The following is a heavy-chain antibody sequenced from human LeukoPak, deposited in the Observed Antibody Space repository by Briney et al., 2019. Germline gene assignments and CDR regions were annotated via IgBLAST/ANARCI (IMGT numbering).Heavy chain of an antibody. J-gene: IGHJ6*03. V-gene: IGHV3-33*06. CDR1: GFTFSSYG. Sequence: GGSLRLSCAASGFTFSSYGMHWVRQAPGKGLEWVAVIWYDGSNKYYADFVKGRFTISRDNSKNTLYLQMNSLRAEDTAVYYCAKGAIFGVRDYYYMDVWGKGTTVTVSS. D-gene: IGHD3-3*01. CDR3: AKGAIFGVRDYYYMDV. CDR2: IWYDGSNK.